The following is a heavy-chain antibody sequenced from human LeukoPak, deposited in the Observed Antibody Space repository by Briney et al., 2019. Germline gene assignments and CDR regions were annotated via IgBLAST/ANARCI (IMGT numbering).Heavy chain of an antibody. J-gene: IGHJ4*02. D-gene: IGHD4-17*01. CDR2: ISYDGSNK. CDR1: GFTFSSYA. V-gene: IGHV3-30-3*01. Sequence: HAGGSLRLSCAASGFTFSSYAMHWVRQAPGKGLEWVAVISYDGSNKYYADSVKGRFTISRDNSKNTLYLQMNSLRAEDTAVYYCAREASLYGDYLYYFDYWGQGTLVTVSS. CDR3: AREASLYGDYLYYFDY.